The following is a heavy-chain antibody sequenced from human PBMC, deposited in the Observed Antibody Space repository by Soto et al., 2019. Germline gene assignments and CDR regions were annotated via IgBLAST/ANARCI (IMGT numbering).Heavy chain of an antibody. CDR1: RGTFTNYT. CDR2: IIPIFGTS. V-gene: IGHV1-69*12. J-gene: IGHJ5*01. Sequence: QVQLVQSGAAVKKPGSSVKVSCKASRGTFTNYTISWVRQAPGQGLEWMGGIIPIFGTSYYAQKFQGRVTIAADESTNTAYMELSSLRSEDTAVYYCATEGDSEMIRWFDSWGQGTLVTVSS. D-gene: IGHD3-16*01. CDR3: ATEGDSEMIRWFDS.